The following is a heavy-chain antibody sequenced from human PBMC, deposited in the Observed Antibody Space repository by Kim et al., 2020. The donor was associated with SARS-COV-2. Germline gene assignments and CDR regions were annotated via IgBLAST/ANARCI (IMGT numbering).Heavy chain of an antibody. CDR3: AREAYSSGWAGTFGV. CDR2: ISSDATII. J-gene: IGHJ3*01. D-gene: IGHD6-19*01. CDR1: GFSSSTFH. Sequence: GGSLRLSCTAPGFSSSTFHMHWVRQVPGKELQWVAVISSDATIIIYADSIKDRFTISRDNSKNTVFLQMTSLTVDDTALYYCAREAYSSGWAGTFGVWGQGTEVTVSS. V-gene: IGHV3-30*03.